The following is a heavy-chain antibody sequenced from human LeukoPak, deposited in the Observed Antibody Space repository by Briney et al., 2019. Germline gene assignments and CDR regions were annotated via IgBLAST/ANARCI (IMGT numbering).Heavy chain of an antibody. D-gene: IGHD5-24*01. CDR3: ARHWPHGRAPAGWLQTPFDY. Sequence: GGSLRLSCAASGFIVSSNYMSWVRQAPGKGLEWISVIYSGGTTYYADSVKGRFTISRDKSKNMVYLEMNTLRADDTAVYFCARHWPHGRAPAGWLQTPFDYWGQGSRVTVSS. J-gene: IGHJ4*02. CDR2: IYSGGTT. CDR1: GFIVSSNY. V-gene: IGHV3-53*01.